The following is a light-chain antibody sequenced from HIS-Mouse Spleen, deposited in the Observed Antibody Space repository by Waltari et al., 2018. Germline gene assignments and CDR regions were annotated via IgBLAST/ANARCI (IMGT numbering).Light chain of an antibody. V-gene: IGLV2-8*01. Sequence: QSALTQPPSEYGSPGPSVTISCTRTSSDVGGYNYVYWYQQHPGKAPKLMIYEVIKRPSGVPDRFSGSKSGNTASLTVSGLQAEDEADYYCSSYAGSNNLVFGGGTKLTVL. J-gene: IGLJ2*01. CDR3: SSYAGSNNLV. CDR1: SSDVGGYNY. CDR2: EVI.